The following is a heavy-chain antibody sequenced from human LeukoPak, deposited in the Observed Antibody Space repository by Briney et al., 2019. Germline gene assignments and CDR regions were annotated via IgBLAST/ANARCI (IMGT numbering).Heavy chain of an antibody. Sequence: PSETLSLTCTVSGGSISSYYWSWIRQPPGKGLEWIGYIYYSGSTNYNPSLKSRVTISVDTSKNQFSLKLSSVTAADTAVYYCARDDYGGTEPVYWGQGTLVTVSS. CDR2: IYYSGST. J-gene: IGHJ4*02. V-gene: IGHV4-59*01. CDR1: GGSISSYY. CDR3: ARDDYGGTEPVY. D-gene: IGHD4-23*01.